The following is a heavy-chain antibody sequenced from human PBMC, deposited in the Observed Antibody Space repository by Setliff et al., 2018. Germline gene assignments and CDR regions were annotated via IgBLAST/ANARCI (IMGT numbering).Heavy chain of an antibody. Sequence: GESLKISCAASAFTFKNYWMSWVRQAPGKGLEWVANIKGDGSEKFYLDSVKGRFTISRDNAKNSLYLLMNSLRAEDTALYYCVRDKGSNYGDNWFDYWGQGTLVTVSS. D-gene: IGHD4-17*01. CDR1: AFTFKNYW. CDR3: VRDKGSNYGDNWFDY. V-gene: IGHV3-7*03. CDR2: IKGDGSEK. J-gene: IGHJ4*02.